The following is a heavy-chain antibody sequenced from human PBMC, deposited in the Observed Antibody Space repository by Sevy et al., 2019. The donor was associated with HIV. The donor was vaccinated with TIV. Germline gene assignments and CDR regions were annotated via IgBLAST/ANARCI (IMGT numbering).Heavy chain of an antibody. D-gene: IGHD6-6*01. CDR3: ARRTIAARPMDY. CDR2: IYHTGST. CDR1: DDSISSGYY. Sequence: SETLSLTCTVSDDSISSGYYWGWIRQPPGKGLEWIGSIYHTGSTYYNPSLKSRVIISVDTSKNQFSLKLSSVTAADTAVYYCARRTIAARPMDYWGQGTLVTVSS. J-gene: IGHJ4*02. V-gene: IGHV4-38-2*02.